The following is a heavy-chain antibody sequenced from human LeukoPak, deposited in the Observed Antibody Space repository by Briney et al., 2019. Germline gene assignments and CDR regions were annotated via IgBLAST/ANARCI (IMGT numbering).Heavy chain of an antibody. V-gene: IGHV4-59*08. Sequence: SETLSLTCTVSGDSISNYYWSWIRQPPGKVLEWIGSIYHSGSAYYNPSLKSRVTISVDTSKNQFSLKLSSVTAADTAVYYCVRYCSSTTCYTRAVDYWGQGTLVTVSS. CDR3: VRYCSSTTCYTRAVDY. CDR1: GDSISNYY. J-gene: IGHJ4*02. CDR2: IYHSGSA. D-gene: IGHD2-2*02.